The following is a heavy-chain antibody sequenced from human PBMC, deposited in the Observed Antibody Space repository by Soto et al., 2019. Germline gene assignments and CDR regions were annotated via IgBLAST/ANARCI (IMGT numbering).Heavy chain of an antibody. V-gene: IGHV3-23*01. CDR3: AKNQAPFGVVTRVIRYYYGMDV. D-gene: IGHD3-3*01. CDR1: GFTFSSYA. CDR2: ISGSGGST. J-gene: IGHJ6*02. Sequence: PGGSLRLSCAASGFTFSSYAMSWVRQAPGKGLEWVSAISGSGGSTYYADSVKGRFTISRDNSKNTLYLQMNSLRAEDTAVYYCAKNQAPFGVVTRVIRYYYGMDVWGQGTTVTVSS.